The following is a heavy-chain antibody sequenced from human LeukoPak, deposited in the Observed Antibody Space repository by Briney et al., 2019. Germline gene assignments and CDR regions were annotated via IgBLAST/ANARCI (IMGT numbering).Heavy chain of an antibody. J-gene: IGHJ4*02. CDR2: IWYDGSNK. D-gene: IGHD2-2*01. CDR3: ARDYEEYQLPVYYFDY. V-gene: IGHV3-33*01. CDR1: GFTFSSYG. Sequence: GRSLRLSCAASGFTFSSYGMHWVRQAPGKGLEWVAVIWYDGSNKYYADSVKGRFTISRDNSKNTLYLQMNSLRAGDTAVYYRARDYEEYQLPVYYFDYWGQGTLVTVSS.